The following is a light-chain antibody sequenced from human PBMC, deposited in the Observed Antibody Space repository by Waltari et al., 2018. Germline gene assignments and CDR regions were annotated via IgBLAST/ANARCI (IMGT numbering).Light chain of an antibody. CDR2: AAS. V-gene: IGKV1-8*01. CDR1: QAIATY. J-gene: IGKJ1*01. CDR3: LQYYNYPRT. Sequence: AIRMTQSPSSFSASIGDRVTRTCRPSQAIATYLAWYQQKPGKAPKLLIYAASTLESGVPSRFSGSGSGTDFTLTISGLQSEDFATYYCLQYYNYPRTFGQGTKVDIK.